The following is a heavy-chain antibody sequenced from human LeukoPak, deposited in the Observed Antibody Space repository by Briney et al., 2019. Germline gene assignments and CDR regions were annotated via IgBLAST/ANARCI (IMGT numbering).Heavy chain of an antibody. J-gene: IGHJ4*02. Sequence: GGSLRLSCAASGFTFSNAWMSWVRQAPGKGLEWVSSISSSSSYIYYADSVKGRFTISRDNAKNSLYLQMNSLRAEDTAVYYCAIAVGKFDYWGQGTLVTVSS. CDR1: GFTFSNAW. CDR2: ISSSSSYI. V-gene: IGHV3-21*01. CDR3: AIAVGKFDY.